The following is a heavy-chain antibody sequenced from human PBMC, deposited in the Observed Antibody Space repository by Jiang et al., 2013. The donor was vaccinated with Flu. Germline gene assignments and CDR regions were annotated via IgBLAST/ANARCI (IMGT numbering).Heavy chain of an antibody. V-gene: IGHV3-11*01. D-gene: IGHD5-24*01. Sequence: KGRFTISRDNAKNSLYLQMNSLRAEDTAVYYCASGMATIKSYYYYGMDVRGQGTTVTVSS. CDR3: ASGMATIKSYYYYGMDV. J-gene: IGHJ6*02.